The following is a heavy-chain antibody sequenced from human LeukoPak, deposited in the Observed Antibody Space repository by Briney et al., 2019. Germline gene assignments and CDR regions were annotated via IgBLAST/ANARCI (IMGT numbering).Heavy chain of an antibody. D-gene: IGHD5-12*01. CDR3: ATLPRYSGYDFDY. CDR1: GYTFTGYY. V-gene: IGHV1-2*06. CDR2: INPNSGGT. Sequence: GASVKVSCKASGYTFTGYYMHWVRQAPGQGLEWMGRINPNSGGTNYAQKFQGRVTMTRDTSISTAYMELSRLRSDDTAVYYCATLPRYSGYDFDYWGQGTLVTVSS. J-gene: IGHJ4*02.